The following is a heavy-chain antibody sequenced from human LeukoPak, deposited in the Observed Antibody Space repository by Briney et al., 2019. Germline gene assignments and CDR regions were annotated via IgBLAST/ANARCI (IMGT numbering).Heavy chain of an antibody. CDR3: AREGASPGPTAWLLPSNYSGMDV. J-gene: IGHJ6*01. CDR1: GGTFSSYA. Sequence: SVKVSCKASGGTFSSYAISWVRQAPGQRLECRGSIIPNLVIANYAQKFQGRVTITEDKSTSTAYMELSSLRSEDTAVYYCAREGASPGPTAWLLPSNYSGMDVWGQGTTVTVSS. CDR2: IIPNLVIA. D-gene: IGHD4-23*01. V-gene: IGHV1-69*04.